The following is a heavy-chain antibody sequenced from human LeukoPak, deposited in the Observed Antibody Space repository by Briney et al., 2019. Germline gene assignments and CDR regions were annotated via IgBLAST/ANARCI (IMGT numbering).Heavy chain of an antibody. J-gene: IGHJ4*02. Sequence: SETLSLTCTVSGGSISSSSYYWGWIRQPPGKGLEWVGCIYYSGSTYYNPSLKSRVTISVDTSKNQFSLKLSSVTAADTAVYYCARPRGGDYDFDYWGQGTLVTVSS. D-gene: IGHD4-17*01. CDR2: IYYSGST. CDR1: GGSISSSSYY. CDR3: ARPRGGDYDFDY. V-gene: IGHV4-39*01.